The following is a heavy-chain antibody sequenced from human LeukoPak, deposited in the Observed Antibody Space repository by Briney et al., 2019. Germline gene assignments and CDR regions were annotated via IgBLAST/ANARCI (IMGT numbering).Heavy chain of an antibody. D-gene: IGHD3-22*01. Sequence: PSETLSLICTVSGDSISSNSYNWGWLRQPPGKGLGWIGSIYYSGSTYYNPSLKSRVTISVDTSKNQFSLKLSSVTAADTAVYYCARGHNYYDSSGYYPYYFDYWGQGTLVTASS. V-gene: IGHV4-39*07. CDR3: ARGHNYYDSSGYYPYYFDY. CDR1: GDSISSNSYN. J-gene: IGHJ4*02. CDR2: IYYSGST.